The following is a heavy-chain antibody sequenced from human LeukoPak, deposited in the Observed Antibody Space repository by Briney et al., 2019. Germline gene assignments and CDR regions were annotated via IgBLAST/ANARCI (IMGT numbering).Heavy chain of an antibody. J-gene: IGHJ4*02. CDR2: VYYSGNT. V-gene: IGHV4-59*12. D-gene: IGHD6-13*01. CDR3: ARGTAAAASDY. CDR1: GDSISSYY. Sequence: SETLSLTCTVSGDSISSYYWNWIRQPPGKGLEWIAYVYYSGNTNYNPSLKSRVTISVDTSKNQFSLKLSSVTAADTAVYYCARGTAAAASDYWGQGTLVTVSS.